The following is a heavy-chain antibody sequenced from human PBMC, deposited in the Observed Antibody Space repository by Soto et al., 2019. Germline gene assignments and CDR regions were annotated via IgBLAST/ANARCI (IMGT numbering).Heavy chain of an antibody. CDR3: ARDAVPSSFDY. CDR1: GFTFSSYA. V-gene: IGHV3-30*01. CDR2: ISFDGSNK. J-gene: IGHJ4*02. Sequence: QVQLVESGGGVVQPGRSLRLSCAASGFTFSSYAMHWVRQAPGKGLEWVAFISFDGSNKYYADSVKGRFTISRDNSKNTPYLHMNSLRAEDTAVYYCARDAVPSSFDYWGQGTLVTVSS.